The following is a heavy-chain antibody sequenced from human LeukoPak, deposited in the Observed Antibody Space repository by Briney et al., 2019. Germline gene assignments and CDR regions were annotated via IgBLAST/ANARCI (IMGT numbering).Heavy chain of an antibody. CDR2: IRYDGINN. Sequence: GGSLRLSCAASGFTFSSYGMHWVRQAPGKGLEWVAFIRYDGINNYYADSVKGRFTISRDNSKNTLYLQMSSLRVEDTAVYYCAKGREYQPNWGQGTLVTVSS. CDR3: AKGREYQPN. V-gene: IGHV3-30*02. J-gene: IGHJ4*02. D-gene: IGHD2-2*01. CDR1: GFTFSSYG.